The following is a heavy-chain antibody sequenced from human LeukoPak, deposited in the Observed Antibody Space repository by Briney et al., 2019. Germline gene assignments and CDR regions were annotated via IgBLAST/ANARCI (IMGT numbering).Heavy chain of an antibody. CDR3: ARDPDGDYDLDY. Sequence: GGSLRLSCAASGFTFSSYAMSWVRQAPGKGLEWVSTISASAGSTYYADSVKGRFTISRDNAKNTLYLQMNSLRAEDTAVYYCARDPDGDYDLDYWGQGTLVTVSS. CDR2: ISASAGST. D-gene: IGHD4-17*01. J-gene: IGHJ4*02. CDR1: GFTFSSYA. V-gene: IGHV3-23*01.